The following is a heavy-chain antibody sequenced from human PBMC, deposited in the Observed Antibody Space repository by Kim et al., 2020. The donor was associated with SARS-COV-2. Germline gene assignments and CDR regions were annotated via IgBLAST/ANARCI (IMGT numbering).Heavy chain of an antibody. Sequence: GGSLRLSCAASGFTFSSYGMHWVRQAPGKGLEWVAVIWYDGSNKYYADSVKGRFTISRDNSKNTLYLQMNSLRAEDTAVYYCAREQRAAAGSLDYWGQGTLVTVSS. CDR2: IWYDGSNK. V-gene: IGHV3-33*01. CDR1: GFTFSSYG. CDR3: AREQRAAAGSLDY. J-gene: IGHJ4*02. D-gene: IGHD6-13*01.